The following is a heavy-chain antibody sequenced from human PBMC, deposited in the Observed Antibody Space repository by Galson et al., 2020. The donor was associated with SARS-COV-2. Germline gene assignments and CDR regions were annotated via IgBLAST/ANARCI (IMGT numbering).Heavy chain of an antibody. CDR1: GFTFSSYA. CDR2: ISGSGGST. D-gene: IGHD5-18*01. J-gene: IGHJ5*02. CDR3: AKQRGYSLDNWFDP. V-gene: IGHV3-23*01. Sequence: AGSQRLSCAASGFTFSSYAISWVRQAPGKGLEWVSVISGSGGSTYYADSVKGRFTISRDNSKNTLYLQMNSLRAEDTAVYYCAKQRGYSLDNWFDPWGQGTLVTVSS.